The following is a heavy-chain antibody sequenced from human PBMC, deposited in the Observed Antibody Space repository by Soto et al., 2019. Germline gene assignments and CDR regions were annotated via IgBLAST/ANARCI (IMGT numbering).Heavy chain of an antibody. CDR1: GYTFTSYG. CDR2: ISAYNGNT. J-gene: IGHJ6*02. Sequence: GASVKVSCKASGYTFTSYGISWVRQAPGQGLEWMGWISAYNGNTNYAQKIQGRVTMTTDTSTSTAYMELRSLRSDDTAVYYCSKLRITMVRGVTQDYYYYGMDVWGQGTTVTVSS. D-gene: IGHD3-10*01. CDR3: SKLRITMVRGVTQDYYYYGMDV. V-gene: IGHV1-18*01.